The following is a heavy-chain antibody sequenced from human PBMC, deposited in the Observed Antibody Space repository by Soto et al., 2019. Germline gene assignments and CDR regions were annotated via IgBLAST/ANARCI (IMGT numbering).Heavy chain of an antibody. CDR1: GGSITSSSYY. D-gene: IGHD1-26*01. CDR3: ARDMHAGFTHYFDP. Sequence: SETLSLTCTVSGGSITSSSYYWGWIRQPPGKGLEWIGGIYYSGRSYYNPSLKSRVTMSVDTSKNQFSLTLNSVTAADAAVYYCARDMHAGFTHYFDPWGQGTLVTVSS. V-gene: IGHV4-39*02. J-gene: IGHJ5*02. CDR2: IYYSGRS.